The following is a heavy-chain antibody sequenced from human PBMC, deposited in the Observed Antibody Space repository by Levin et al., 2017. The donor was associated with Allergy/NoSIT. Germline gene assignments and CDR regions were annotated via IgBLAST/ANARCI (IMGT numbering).Heavy chain of an antibody. J-gene: IGHJ3*02. Sequence: GESLKISCAASKFRFSRYAMNWVRQSPGKGLEWVSGITGSGADTYYADSVKGRFTISRDNSKKMLYLQMNGLRAEDAARYYCACSFSDDSDYYSAFDMWGQGTVVTVSS. D-gene: IGHD3-22*01. CDR2: ITGSGADT. CDR1: KFRFSRYA. V-gene: IGHV3-23*01. CDR3: ACSFSDDSDYYSAFDM.